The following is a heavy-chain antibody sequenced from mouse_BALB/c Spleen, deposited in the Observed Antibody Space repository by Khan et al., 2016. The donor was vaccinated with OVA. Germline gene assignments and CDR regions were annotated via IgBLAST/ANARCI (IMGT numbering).Heavy chain of an antibody. CDR1: GYSITSDYA. J-gene: IGHJ2*01. V-gene: IGHV3-2*02. CDR3: ARSVTSTTVVATGFDY. D-gene: IGHD1-1*01. Sequence: VQLQESGPGLVKPSQSLSLTCTVTGYSITSDYAWNWIRQFPGNQLEWMGYISYSGRTSYNPSFKRRISITRDTSQNLFFLQLNSVTTEDTATDYCARSVTSTTVVATGFDYWGQGTTLTVSS. CDR2: ISYSGRT.